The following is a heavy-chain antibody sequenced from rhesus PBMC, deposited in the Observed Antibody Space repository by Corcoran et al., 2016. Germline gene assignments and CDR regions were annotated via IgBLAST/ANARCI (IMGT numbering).Heavy chain of an antibody. CDR3: ARALLYGSSLDV. CDR2: IRGSSAST. J-gene: IGHJ5-1*01. CDR1: GGSLSGYY. Sequence: QVQLQESGPGLVKPSETLSLTCAVSGGSLSGYYWGWIRQPPGRGLEWIGYIRGSSASTAYPPALKGRVTIATDTSKNQFSLKLSSVTPADTSVYYCARALLYGSSLDVWGPGVLVTVSS. V-gene: IGHV4-165*01. D-gene: IGHD4-29*01.